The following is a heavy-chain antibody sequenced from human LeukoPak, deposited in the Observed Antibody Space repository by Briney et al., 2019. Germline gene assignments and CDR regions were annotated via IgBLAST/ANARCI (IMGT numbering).Heavy chain of an antibody. D-gene: IGHD3-10*01. V-gene: IGHV3-48*03. CDR3: ARDLHGSADY. Sequence: GGSLRLSCAASGFTFSSYEMNWVRQAPGKGLEWVSYISSSGSTIYYADSVKGRFTISRVNAKNSLYLQMNSLRAEDTAVYYCARDLHGSADYWGQGTLVTVSS. CDR2: ISSSGSTI. J-gene: IGHJ4*02. CDR1: GFTFSSYE.